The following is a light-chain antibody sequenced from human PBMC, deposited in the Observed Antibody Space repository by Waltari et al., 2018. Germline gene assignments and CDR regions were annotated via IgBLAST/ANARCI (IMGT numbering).Light chain of an antibody. CDR2: WAS. V-gene: IGKV4-1*01. CDR3: HQYYSPPNT. CDR1: QSVLYSSNNKNY. Sequence: DIVMTQSPDSLAVPLGERATINCKSSQSVLYSSNNKNYLAWYQQKPGQPPKLLIYWASTRESGVPDRFSGSGSGTDFTLTISSLQAEDVAVYYCHQYYSPPNTFGQGTKVEIK. J-gene: IGKJ1*01.